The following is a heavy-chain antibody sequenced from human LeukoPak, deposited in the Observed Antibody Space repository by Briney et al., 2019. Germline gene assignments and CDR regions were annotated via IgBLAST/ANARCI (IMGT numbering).Heavy chain of an antibody. V-gene: IGHV3-11*01. Sequence: GGSLRLSCADSGFTYSDYYMRWIRQAPGKVLEWVSYISSSGTTIYYADSVKGRFTISRDNAKNSLFLQMNSLRAEDTAVYYCARDRKGYSYEGRYYFDHWGQGTLVTVSS. CDR2: ISSSGTTI. CDR1: GFTYSDYY. CDR3: ARDRKGYSYEGRYYFDH. J-gene: IGHJ4*02. D-gene: IGHD5-18*01.